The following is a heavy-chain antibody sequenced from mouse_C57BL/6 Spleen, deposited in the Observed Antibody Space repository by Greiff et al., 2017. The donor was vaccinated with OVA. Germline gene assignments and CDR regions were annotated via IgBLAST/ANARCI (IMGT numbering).Heavy chain of an antibody. J-gene: IGHJ1*03. D-gene: IGHD1-1*01. CDR2: IHPNSGST. CDR3: ARYPFITTIVAPSV. Sequence: QVQLQQPGAELVKPGASVKLSCKASGYTFTSYWMHWVKQRPGQGLEWIGMIHPNSGSTNYNEKFKSKATLTVDKSSSTAYMQLSSLTSEDSAVYYCARYPFITTIVAPSVWGTGTTVTVSS. CDR1: GYTFTSYW. V-gene: IGHV1-64*01.